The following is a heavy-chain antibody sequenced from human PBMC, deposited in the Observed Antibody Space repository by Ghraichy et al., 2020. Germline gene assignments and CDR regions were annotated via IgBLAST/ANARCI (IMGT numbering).Heavy chain of an antibody. CDR2: ISTSSRSI. V-gene: IGHV3-48*02. Sequence: GGSLRLSCAGSGFTFGDYNLNWVRQSPGKGLEWISYISTSSRSIFYADSVKGRFTISRDNAQNSLFLQMRSLRDEDTAVYYCARASRVVRFYYYDGMDVWGQGTTVTVSS. CDR3: ARASRVVRFYYYDGMDV. CDR1: GFTFGDYN. J-gene: IGHJ6*02. D-gene: IGHD4-23*01.